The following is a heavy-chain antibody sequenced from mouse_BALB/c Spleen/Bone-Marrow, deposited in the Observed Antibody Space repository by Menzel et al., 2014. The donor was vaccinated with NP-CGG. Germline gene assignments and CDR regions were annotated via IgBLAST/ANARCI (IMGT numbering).Heavy chain of an antibody. D-gene: IGHD2-4*01. CDR1: GYTFTDYW. CDR3: ARKYDYYYAMDY. V-gene: IGHV1-69*01. Sequence: VQLQQSGAELVMPGASVKMSCKASGYTFTDYWMHWVEQRPGQGLEWIGAIDTSDSYTSYNQKFKGKATLTVDESSSTAYMQLSSLTSEDSAVYYCARKYDYYYAMDYWGQGTSVTVSS. J-gene: IGHJ4*01. CDR2: IDTSDSYT.